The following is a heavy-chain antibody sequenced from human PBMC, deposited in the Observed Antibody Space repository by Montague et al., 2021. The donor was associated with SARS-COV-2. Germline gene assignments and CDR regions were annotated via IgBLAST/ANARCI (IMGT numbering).Heavy chain of an antibody. Sequence: SLRLSCAASGFTFSSYAMNWVRQAPGKGLECVSVIYNAGTTDYADSVRGRFTISKDNSKNTVYLQMNSLRDEDTAVYYCASNYCTAGSCYFDYWGQGTLVTVSS. CDR1: GFTFSSYA. V-gene: IGHV3-53*01. CDR3: ASNYCTAGSCYFDY. D-gene: IGHD2-15*01. CDR2: IYNAGTT. J-gene: IGHJ4*02.